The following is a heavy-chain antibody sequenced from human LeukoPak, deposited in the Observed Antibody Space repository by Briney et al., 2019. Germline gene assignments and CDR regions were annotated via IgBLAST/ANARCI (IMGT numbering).Heavy chain of an antibody. CDR3: ARVVDHDYGDYYLDY. Sequence: PGGSLRLSCAASGFTVSSNDTSWVRQAPGKGLECISVIYSGGSTDYADSVKGRLTISRDNSKNTLYLQMNSLRAEDTAVYYCARVVDHDYGDYYLDYWGQGTLVTVSS. D-gene: IGHD4-17*01. J-gene: IGHJ4*02. CDR1: GFTVSSND. CDR2: IYSGGST. V-gene: IGHV3-53*01.